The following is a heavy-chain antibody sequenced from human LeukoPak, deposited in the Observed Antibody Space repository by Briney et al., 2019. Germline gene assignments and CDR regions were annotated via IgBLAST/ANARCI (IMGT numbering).Heavy chain of an antibody. Sequence: PGGSLRLSCAASAFTFTRFWLTWVRQSPGKGLGWVANINPYGTKTTYVDSVEGRFAISRDNPKNSVFLLITSLRAEETAMYYCATAPESVDSSWGQGTLVAVSS. CDR3: ATAPESVDSS. J-gene: IGHJ5*02. CDR2: INPYGTKT. CDR1: AFTFTRFW. D-gene: IGHD3-3*01. V-gene: IGHV3-7*01.